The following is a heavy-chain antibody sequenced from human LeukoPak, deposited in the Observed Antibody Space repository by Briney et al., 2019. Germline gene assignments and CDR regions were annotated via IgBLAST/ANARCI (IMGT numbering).Heavy chain of an antibody. Sequence: ASVKVSCKASGYTFTSFYMHWVRQAPGQGLEWMGIINPRGGSATSAQKFQGRVTITAVESMSTAYMELSSLRSEDTAVYYCARGWLAETTVVTPYNYWGQGTLVTVSS. J-gene: IGHJ4*02. D-gene: IGHD2-21*02. CDR3: ARGWLAETTVVTPYNY. V-gene: IGHV1-46*01. CDR1: GYTFTSFY. CDR2: INPRGGSA.